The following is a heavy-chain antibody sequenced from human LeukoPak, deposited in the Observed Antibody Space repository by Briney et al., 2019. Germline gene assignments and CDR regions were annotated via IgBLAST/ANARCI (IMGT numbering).Heavy chain of an antibody. Sequence: GGSLRLSCAASGFTFSSYSMTWVRQAPGKGLEWVSSISSSSYIYYADSVKGRFTISRDNAKNSLYLQMNSLRAEDTAVYYCAKDLYGSGSYYKGYWGQGTLVTVSS. V-gene: IGHV3-21*04. CDR1: GFTFSSYS. D-gene: IGHD3-10*01. CDR2: ISSSSYI. J-gene: IGHJ4*02. CDR3: AKDLYGSGSYYKGY.